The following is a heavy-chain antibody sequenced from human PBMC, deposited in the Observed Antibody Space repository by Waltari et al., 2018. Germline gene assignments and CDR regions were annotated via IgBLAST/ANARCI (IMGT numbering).Heavy chain of an antibody. CDR3: ARDRESLNPGHNWFDP. Sequence: QVQLQESGPGLVKPSQTLSLTCTVSGGSISRGSYYWSWIRQPAGKGLEWIGRIYTSGSTNYNPSLKSRVTISVDTSKNQFSLKLSSVTAADTAVYYCARDRESLNPGHNWFDPWGQGTLVTVSS. J-gene: IGHJ5*02. CDR2: IYTSGST. CDR1: GGSISRGSYY. V-gene: IGHV4-61*02.